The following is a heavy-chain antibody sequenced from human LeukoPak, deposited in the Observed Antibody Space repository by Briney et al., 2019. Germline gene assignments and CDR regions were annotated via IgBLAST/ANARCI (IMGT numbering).Heavy chain of an antibody. V-gene: IGHV3-15*01. CDR1: GFTFSSYA. Sequence: PGGSLRLSCAASGFTFSSYAMSWVRQAPGKGLEWVGRIKSKTDGGTTDYAAPVKGRFTISRDDSKNTLYLQMNSLKTEDTAVYYCTTDWGGNWGWDDYWGQGTLVTVSS. CDR3: TTDWGGNWGWDDY. D-gene: IGHD4-23*01. CDR2: IKSKTDGGTT. J-gene: IGHJ4*02.